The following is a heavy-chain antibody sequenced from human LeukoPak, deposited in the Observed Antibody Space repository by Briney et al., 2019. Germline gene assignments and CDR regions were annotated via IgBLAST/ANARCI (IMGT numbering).Heavy chain of an antibody. V-gene: IGHV5-51*01. CDR2: IYPGDSDT. J-gene: IGHJ6*03. D-gene: IGHD6-19*01. CDR1: GYSFTSYW. CDR3: ASAYSSGWNGSYYYMDV. Sequence: GESLKISCKGSGYSFTSYWIGWVRQMPGKGLEWMGIIYPGDSDTRYSPSFQGQVTISADKSISTAYLQWSSLKASDTAMYYCASAYSSGWNGSYYYMDVWGKGTTVTVSS.